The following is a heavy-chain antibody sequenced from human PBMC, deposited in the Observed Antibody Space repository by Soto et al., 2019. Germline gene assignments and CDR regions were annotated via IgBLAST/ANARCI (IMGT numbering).Heavy chain of an antibody. CDR2: INTDGSST. V-gene: IGHV3-74*01. J-gene: IGHJ5*02. CDR1: GFTFSSYW. Sequence: EVQLVESGGGLVQPGGSLRLSCAASGFTFSSYWMHWVRQAPGKGLVWVSRINTDGSSTSYADSVKGRFTISRDNAKNTLYRQMNSLRAEDTALYYCARTRASSSWYYDTWGQGTQVTVSS. CDR3: ARTRASSSWYYDT. D-gene: IGHD6-13*01.